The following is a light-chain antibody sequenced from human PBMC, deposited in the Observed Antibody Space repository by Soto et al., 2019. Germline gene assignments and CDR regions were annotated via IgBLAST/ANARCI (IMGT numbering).Light chain of an antibody. V-gene: IGKV3-20*01. CDR3: QQYAGSLYT. CDR1: QSVNIY. CDR2: GAS. Sequence: EIVMTQSPATLSVKHGERATLSCSASQSVNIYLAWYQQEPGQAPRLLIFGASYRSTGIPARFSGSGSGTDFSLTISRLEPEDVAVYYCQQYAGSLYTFSQGT. J-gene: IGKJ2*01.